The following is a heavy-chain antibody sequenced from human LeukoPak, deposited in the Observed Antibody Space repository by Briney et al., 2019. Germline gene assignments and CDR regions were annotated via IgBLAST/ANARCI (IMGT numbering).Heavy chain of an antibody. J-gene: IGHJ6*03. D-gene: IGHD5-24*01. Sequence: ASVTVSCKASGGTFSSYAISWVRPAPAQGLPWMGWISPYNGNTHYAQSLRDRVTMTTDTPTSTAYMELRSLTSDDTAVYYCAREVISLAPRCQDFYFYMDVWGQGTTVTVSS. CDR2: ISPYNGNT. CDR3: AREVISLAPRCQDFYFYMDV. V-gene: IGHV1-18*01. CDR1: GGTFSSYA.